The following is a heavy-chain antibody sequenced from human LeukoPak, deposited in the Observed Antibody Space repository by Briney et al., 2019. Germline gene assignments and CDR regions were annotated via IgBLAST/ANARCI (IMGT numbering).Heavy chain of an antibody. CDR3: ARELPYYDFWSGYLDY. V-gene: IGHV3-30-3*01. D-gene: IGHD3-3*01. CDR1: GFTFSSYA. J-gene: IGHJ4*02. CDR2: ISYDGSNK. Sequence: GGSLRLSCAVSGFTFSSYAMHWVRQAPGKGLEWVAVISYDGSNKYYADSVKGRFTISRDNSKNTLYLQMNSLRAEDTAVYYCARELPYYDFWSGYLDYWGQGTLVTVSS.